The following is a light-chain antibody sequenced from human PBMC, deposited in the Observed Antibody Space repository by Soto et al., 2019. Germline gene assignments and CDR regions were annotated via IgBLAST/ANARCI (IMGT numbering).Light chain of an antibody. J-gene: IGLJ2*01. CDR3: GTWDTKLNAVV. V-gene: IGLV1-51*01. CDR1: SSNVGNNF. CDR2: DNS. Sequence: QSVLTQPPSMSAAPGQKVTITCSGSSSNVGNNFVSWYQQLPGTAPKLLIFDNSQRPSGIPDRFFGSKSGTSATLAITGPQTGDEAVYYCGTWDTKLNAVVFGGETKLTVL.